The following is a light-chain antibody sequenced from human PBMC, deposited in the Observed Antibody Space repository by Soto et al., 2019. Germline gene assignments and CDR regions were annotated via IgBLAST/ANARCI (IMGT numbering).Light chain of an antibody. CDR2: DAN. CDR1: SSDVGGYNY. V-gene: IGLV2-14*01. Sequence: QSALTQPASVSGSPGQSITISCTGTSSDVGGYNYVSWYQQHPGKAPKLMIYDANTRPSGVSNRFSGSKSGNTASLTISGLQAEDEADYYCSSYTSSISFGGGTKLTVL. J-gene: IGLJ2*01. CDR3: SSYTSSIS.